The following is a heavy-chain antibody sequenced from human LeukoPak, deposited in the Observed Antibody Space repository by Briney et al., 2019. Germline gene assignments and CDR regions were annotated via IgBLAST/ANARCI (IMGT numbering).Heavy chain of an antibody. J-gene: IGHJ4*02. Sequence: PSETLSLTCTVSGGSISSYYWSWIRQPPGKGLEWIGEINHSGSTNYNPSLKSRVTISVDTSKNQFSLKLSSVTAADTAVYYCARVRGYYYGSGSYYFDYWGQGTLVTVSS. CDR2: INHSGST. D-gene: IGHD3-10*01. CDR3: ARVRGYYYGSGSYYFDY. V-gene: IGHV4-34*01. CDR1: GGSISSYY.